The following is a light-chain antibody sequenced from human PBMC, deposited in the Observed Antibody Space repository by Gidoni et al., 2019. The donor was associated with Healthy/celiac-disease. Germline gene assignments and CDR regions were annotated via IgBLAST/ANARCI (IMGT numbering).Light chain of an antibody. Sequence: DIQMTQSPSTLSASVGDRVTITCRASQSISSWLAWYQQKPGKAPKRLIYKASCLESGVPSRFSGSGSGTEFTLTISSLQPDDFATYYCQQSSPEWTFGQGTKVEIK. J-gene: IGKJ1*01. CDR1: QSISSW. CDR2: KAS. CDR3: QQSSPEWT. V-gene: IGKV1-5*03.